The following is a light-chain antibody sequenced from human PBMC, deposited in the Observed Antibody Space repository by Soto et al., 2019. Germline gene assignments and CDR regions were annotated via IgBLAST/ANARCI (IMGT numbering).Light chain of an antibody. CDR1: QGISNY. CDR3: QKYNSAPAT. Sequence: DIQMTQSPSSLSASVGDRVTITCRASQGISNYLAWYQQKPGKVPKLLIYAASSLHSGVPSRFSGSGSGTDFALTISSLQPEDVATYSGQKYNSAPATFGPGTKVDIK. V-gene: IGKV1-27*01. J-gene: IGKJ3*01. CDR2: AAS.